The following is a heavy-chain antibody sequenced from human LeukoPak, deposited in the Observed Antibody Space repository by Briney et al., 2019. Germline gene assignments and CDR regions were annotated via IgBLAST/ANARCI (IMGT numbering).Heavy chain of an antibody. Sequence: GGSLRLSCATSGFSFSSYAMSWVRQAPGKGLEWVSSISSSSSYIYYADSVKGRFTISRDNAKNSLYLQMNSLRAEDTAVYYCARDYYGSGGYDYWGQGTLVTVSS. CDR3: ARDYYGSGGYDY. J-gene: IGHJ4*02. CDR2: ISSSSSYI. D-gene: IGHD3-10*01. CDR1: GFSFSSYA. V-gene: IGHV3-21*01.